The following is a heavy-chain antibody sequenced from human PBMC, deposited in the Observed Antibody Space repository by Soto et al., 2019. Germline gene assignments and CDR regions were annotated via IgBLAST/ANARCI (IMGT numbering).Heavy chain of an antibody. V-gene: IGHV3-48*01. D-gene: IGHD3-10*01. CDR3: ARDLGWPPYGSGSTWFDP. J-gene: IGHJ5*02. CDR2: ISSSSTI. CDR1: GFTFSSYS. Sequence: PGGSLRLSCAASGFTFSSYSMNWVRQAPGKGLEWVSYISSSSTIYYADSVKGRFTISRDNAKNSLYLQMNSLRAEDTAVFYCARDLGWPPYGSGSTWFDPWGQGTLVTVSS.